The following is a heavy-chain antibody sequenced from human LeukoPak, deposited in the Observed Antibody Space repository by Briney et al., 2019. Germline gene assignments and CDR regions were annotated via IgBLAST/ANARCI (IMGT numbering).Heavy chain of an antibody. CDR3: AKSVYGSGNY. D-gene: IGHD3-10*01. CDR1: GFTISSYG. J-gene: IGHJ4*02. CDR2: VSGGTT. Sequence: GGSLRLSCAASGFTISSYGMSWVRQAPGKGLEWVSSVSGGTTYYADSVKGRFTISRDDSKNTVSLQMNSLRAEDTAVYYCAKSVYGSGNYWGQGTLVTVSS. V-gene: IGHV3-23*01.